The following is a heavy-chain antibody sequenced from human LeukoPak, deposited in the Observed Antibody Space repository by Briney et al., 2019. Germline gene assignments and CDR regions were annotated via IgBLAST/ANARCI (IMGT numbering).Heavy chain of an antibody. J-gene: IGHJ4*02. Sequence: SETLSLTCTVSGGSISSNTYYWSWIRQPPGKGLEWIGSIRYSGRTYYKPSLKSRVALSVDTSKNQLLLNLRSVTAADTAMYYCAREFNGSPDYLGQGTLVTVSS. V-gene: IGHV4-39*02. D-gene: IGHD6-25*01. CDR3: AREFNGSPDY. CDR1: GGSISSNTYY. CDR2: IRYSGRT.